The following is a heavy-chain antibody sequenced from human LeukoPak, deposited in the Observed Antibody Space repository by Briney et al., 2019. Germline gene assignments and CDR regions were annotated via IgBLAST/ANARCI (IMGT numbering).Heavy chain of an antibody. CDR3: ARHLNMLPHAFDI. D-gene: IGHD2-15*01. J-gene: IGHJ3*02. V-gene: IGHV4-39*01. CDR1: GGSISSSSYY. CDR2: IYYSGST. Sequence: SETLSLTCTVSGGSISSSSYYWGWLRQLPGKGLEWIGSIYYSGSTYYNPSLKSRVTISVDTSKNQFSLKLSSVTAADTAVYYCARHLNMLPHAFDIWGQGTMVTVSS.